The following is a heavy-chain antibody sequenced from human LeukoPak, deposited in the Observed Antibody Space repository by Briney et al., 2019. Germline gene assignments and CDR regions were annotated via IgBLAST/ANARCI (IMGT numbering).Heavy chain of an antibody. J-gene: IGHJ4*02. CDR3: AKDQRGRTHIAAAGSTDY. V-gene: IGHV1-2*02. Sequence: ASVKVSCKASGYTFTDNYMHWVRQAPGQGLEWMGWINPNSGGTNYAQKFQGRVTMTRDTSISTAYMELSRLRSDDTAVYYCAKDQRGRTHIAAAGSTDYWGQGTLVTVSS. CDR2: INPNSGGT. CDR1: GYTFTDNY. D-gene: IGHD6-13*01.